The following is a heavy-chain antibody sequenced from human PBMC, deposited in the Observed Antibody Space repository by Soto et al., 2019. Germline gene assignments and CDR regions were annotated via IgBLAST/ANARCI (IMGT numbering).Heavy chain of an antibody. Sequence: QVQLVQSGAEVKTPGSSLKVSCKVSGSRFSNYVISWVRQAPGHGLEWLGRIIPIFNSTKYAQNFQGSVTITADKSTSTASLELSSLRSDDTAVYYCAREGRGKQAGYNGLVSLGYWGQGTLVTVSS. CDR3: AREGRGKQAGYNGLVSLGY. D-gene: IGHD2-2*02. V-gene: IGHV1-69*06. CDR2: IIPIFNST. J-gene: IGHJ4*02. CDR1: GSRFSNYV.